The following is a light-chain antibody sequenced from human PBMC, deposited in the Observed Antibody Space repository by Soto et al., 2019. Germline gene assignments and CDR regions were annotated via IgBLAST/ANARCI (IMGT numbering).Light chain of an antibody. CDR2: GTS. Sequence: EIVMTQSPATLSVSPGERATLTCRASPSVSSDLAWYQQKPGQSPRLLIYGTSTRATDIPARFSGSGSGTELTLTISSLQSEDFAVYYCQQYNNWPLTFGPGTKVDI. CDR3: QQYNNWPLT. V-gene: IGKV3-15*01. CDR1: PSVSSD. J-gene: IGKJ3*01.